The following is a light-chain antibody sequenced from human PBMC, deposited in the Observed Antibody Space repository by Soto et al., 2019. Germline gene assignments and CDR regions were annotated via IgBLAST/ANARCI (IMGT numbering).Light chain of an antibody. CDR1: QSVSSN. CDR3: QQDNSYPWT. Sequence: DIVMTQSPATLSVSPGERVTLTCRASQSVSSNLAWYQQKPGQAPRLLIYGASSRATGIPDRFSGSGSGTEFTLTISSLQPDDFATYYRQQDNSYPWTFGQGTKVDIK. V-gene: IGKV3D-15*01. CDR2: GAS. J-gene: IGKJ1*01.